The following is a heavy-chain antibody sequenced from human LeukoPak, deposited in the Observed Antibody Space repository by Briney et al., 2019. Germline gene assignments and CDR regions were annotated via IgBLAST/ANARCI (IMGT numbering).Heavy chain of an antibody. D-gene: IGHD1-14*01. Sequence: GGSLRLSCAASGFTFSSYSMNWVRQAPGKGLEWVSYISSGGNTIYYTDSVKGRFTISRDNAKNSLFLQMSSLRAEDTAVYYCARRPGDYWGQGTLVTVSS. J-gene: IGHJ4*02. CDR1: GFTFSSYS. CDR3: ARRPGDY. CDR2: ISSGGNTI. V-gene: IGHV3-48*04.